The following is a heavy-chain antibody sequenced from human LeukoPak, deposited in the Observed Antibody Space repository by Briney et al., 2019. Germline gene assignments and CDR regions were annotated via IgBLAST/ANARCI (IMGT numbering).Heavy chain of an antibody. CDR1: GGSIIGSSYY. CDR2: AFYSWDT. Sequence: SETLSLTCTVCGGSIIGSSYYWGWSRQPRGKGVEWIVRAFYSWDTYYKSSLKSRVTISVDTSKNQFSLKLSSVTAADTAVYYCGRLRGAMATVTSDFDYWGQGTLVTVSS. V-gene: IGHV4-39*01. D-gene: IGHD4-17*01. CDR3: GRLRGAMATVTSDFDY. J-gene: IGHJ4*02.